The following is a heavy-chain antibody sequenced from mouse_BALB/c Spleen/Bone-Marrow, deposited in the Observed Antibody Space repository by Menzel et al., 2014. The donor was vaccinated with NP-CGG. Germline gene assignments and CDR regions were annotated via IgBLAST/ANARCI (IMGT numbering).Heavy chain of an antibody. J-gene: IGHJ2*01. CDR3: ARRDGYLDY. D-gene: IGHD2-3*01. CDR2: ISSGGSYT. V-gene: IGHV5-9-1*01. CDR1: GFTFSSYA. Sequence: EVMLVESGGGLVKPGGSLKLSCAASGFTFSSYAMSWVRQTPEKRLEWVATISSGGSYTYYPDSVKGRFTISRDNAKNPLYLQMSSLRSEDTAMYYCARRDGYLDYWGQGTTLTVSS.